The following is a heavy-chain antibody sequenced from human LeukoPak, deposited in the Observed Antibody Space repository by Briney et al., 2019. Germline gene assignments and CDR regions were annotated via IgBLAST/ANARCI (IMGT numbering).Heavy chain of an antibody. CDR2: IRSKANSYAT. CDR3: TTDTEYSSSWKSFDY. CDR1: GFTFSGSA. V-gene: IGHV3-73*01. Sequence: PGGSLRLSCAASGFTFSGSAMHWVRQASGKGLEWVGRIRSKANSYATAYAASVKGRFTISRDDSKNTAYLQMNSLKTEDTAVYYCTTDTEYSSSWKSFDYWGQGTLVTVSS. D-gene: IGHD6-13*01. J-gene: IGHJ4*02.